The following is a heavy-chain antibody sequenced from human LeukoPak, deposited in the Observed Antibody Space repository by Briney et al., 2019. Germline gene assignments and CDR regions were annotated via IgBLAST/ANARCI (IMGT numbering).Heavy chain of an antibody. CDR2: IIGSGSGGST. CDR3: AKSGYNRFDY. Sequence: GGSLRLSCAASGFTFSSSAMSWVRQAPRKGLEWVSSIIGSGSGGSTYYADSVKGRFTISRDNSKNTLYLQMNSLRAEDTAVYYCAKSGYNRFDYWGQGTLVTVSS. CDR1: GFTFSSSA. J-gene: IGHJ4*02. V-gene: IGHV3-23*01. D-gene: IGHD5-24*01.